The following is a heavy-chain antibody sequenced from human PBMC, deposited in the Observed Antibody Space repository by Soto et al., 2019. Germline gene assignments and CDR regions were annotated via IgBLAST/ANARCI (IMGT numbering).Heavy chain of an antibody. CDR3: ARDSREKGDDSSGYYFSEYFQH. V-gene: IGHV3-33*01. Sequence: QVQLVESGGGVVQPGRSLRLSCAASGFTFSSYGMHWVRQAPGKGLEWVAVIWYDGSNKYYADSVKGRFTISRDNSKNTLYLQMNSLRAEDTAVYYCARDSREKGDDSSGYYFSEYFQHWGEGTLVTVSS. J-gene: IGHJ1*01. CDR1: GFTFSSYG. D-gene: IGHD3-22*01. CDR2: IWYDGSNK.